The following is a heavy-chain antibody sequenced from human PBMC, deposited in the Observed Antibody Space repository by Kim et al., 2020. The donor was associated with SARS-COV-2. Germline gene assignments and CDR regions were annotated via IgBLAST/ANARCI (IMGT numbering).Heavy chain of an antibody. V-gene: IGHV3-53*01. CDR2: T. D-gene: IGHD2-2*01. Sequence: TYYADSVKGRFTISRDNSKNTLYLQMNSLRAEDTAVYYCARVSRSPAFDYWGQGTLVTVSS. CDR3: ARVSRSPAFDY. J-gene: IGHJ4*02.